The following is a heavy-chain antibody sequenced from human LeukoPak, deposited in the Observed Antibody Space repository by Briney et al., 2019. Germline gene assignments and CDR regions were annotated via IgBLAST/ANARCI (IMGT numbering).Heavy chain of an antibody. V-gene: IGHV4-4*07. CDR1: GGSISSYY. CDR3: ARGIAVAGTQVIDYFDY. CDR2: IYTSGST. J-gene: IGHJ4*02. D-gene: IGHD6-19*01. Sequence: SETLSLTCTVSGGSISSYYWSWIRQPAGKGLEWIGRIYTSGSTNYNPSLKSRVTMSVDTSKNQFSLKLSSVTAADTAAYYCARGIAVAGTQVIDYFDYWGQGTLVTVSS.